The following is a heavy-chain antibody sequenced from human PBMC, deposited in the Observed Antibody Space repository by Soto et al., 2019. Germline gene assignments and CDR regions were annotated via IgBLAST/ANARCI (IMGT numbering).Heavy chain of an antibody. Sequence: LRLSCAASGFTFSDSYMSWIRQAPGKGLEWTSYITFSGNTVYYADSLKGRFTISRDNAKNSLYLQMNRLRAEDTAVYYCARKLDYYYYGMDVWGQGTTVTVSS. V-gene: IGHV3-11*01. CDR3: ARKLDYYYYGMDV. CDR1: GFTFSDSY. J-gene: IGHJ6*02. CDR2: ITFSGNTV. D-gene: IGHD1-1*01.